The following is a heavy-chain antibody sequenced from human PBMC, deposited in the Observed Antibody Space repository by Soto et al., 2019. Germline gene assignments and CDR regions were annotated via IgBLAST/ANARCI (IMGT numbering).Heavy chain of an antibody. D-gene: IGHD4-4*01. J-gene: IGHJ4*02. V-gene: IGHV1-18*01. CDR3: ARAQTPTESDH. Sequence: QVQLVQSGAEVKKPGASVKVSCKASGYTFSNYGITWVRQAPGQGLEWMGWINTYNGNTNYAQKVQGRVTMTADTPTSTVYMELRSLTSDDSAVYYCARAQTPTESDHWGQGTLVTVSS. CDR2: INTYNGNT. CDR1: GYTFSNYG.